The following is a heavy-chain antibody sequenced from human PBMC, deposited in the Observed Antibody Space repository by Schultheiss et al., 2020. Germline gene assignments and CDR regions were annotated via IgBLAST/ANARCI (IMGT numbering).Heavy chain of an antibody. CDR3: ARTAKGYSYGLSDFDY. D-gene: IGHD5-18*01. Sequence: SGPTLVKPTQTLTLTCTFSGFSLSTTGMCVSWIRQPPGKALEWLALIDWDDDKYYSTSLKTRLTISKDTSKNQVVLTMTNMDPVDTATYYCARTAKGYSYGLSDFDYWGQGTLVTVYS. CDR2: IDWDDDK. V-gene: IGHV2-70*01. J-gene: IGHJ4*02. CDR1: GFSLSTTGMC.